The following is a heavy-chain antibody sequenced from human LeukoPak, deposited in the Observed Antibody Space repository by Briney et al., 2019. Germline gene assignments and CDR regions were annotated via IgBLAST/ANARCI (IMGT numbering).Heavy chain of an antibody. D-gene: IGHD6-19*01. V-gene: IGHV4-59*01. CDR2: IYYSGST. CDR3: ARIPVNLGSGWY. CDR1: GGSISGYY. Sequence: SETLSLTCTVSGGSISGYYWSWIRQPPGKGLEWIGYIYYSGSTNYNPSLKSRVTISVDTSKNQFSLKLSSVTAADTAVYYCARIPVNLGSGWYWGQGTLVTVSS. J-gene: IGHJ4*02.